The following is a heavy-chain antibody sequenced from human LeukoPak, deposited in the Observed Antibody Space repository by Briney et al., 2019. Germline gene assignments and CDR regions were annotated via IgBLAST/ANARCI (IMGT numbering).Heavy chain of an antibody. CDR2: TYYRSKWYN. CDR1: GDSVSSNSAA. V-gene: IGHV6-1*01. D-gene: IGHD6-13*01. Sequence: SQTLSLTCAISGDSVSSNSAAWNWIRQSPSRGLEWLGRTYYRSKWYNDYAVSVKSRITINPDTSKNQFALQLNSVTPEDTAVYYCAREGLHLIAAAGDYYYNMDVWGKGTTVTVSS. CDR3: AREGLHLIAAAGDYYYNMDV. J-gene: IGHJ6*03.